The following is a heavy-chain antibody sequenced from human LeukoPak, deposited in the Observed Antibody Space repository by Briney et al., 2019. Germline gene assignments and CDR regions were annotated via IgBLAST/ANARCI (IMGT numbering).Heavy chain of an antibody. CDR2: INSDGRST. V-gene: IGHV3-74*01. Sequence: GGSLRLPCAASGFTFSSYWMHWVRHTPGKGLVWVSRINSDGRSTIYADSVKGRFTISRDNAKNTVYLQMNSLRAEDTAVYYCASKRWLQSSFDYWGQGTLVTVSS. J-gene: IGHJ4*02. CDR1: GFTFSSYW. D-gene: IGHD5-24*01. CDR3: ASKRWLQSSFDY.